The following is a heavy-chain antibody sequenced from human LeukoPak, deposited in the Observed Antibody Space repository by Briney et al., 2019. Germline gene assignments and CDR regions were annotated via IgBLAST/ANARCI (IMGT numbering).Heavy chain of an antibody. D-gene: IGHD2-15*01. V-gene: IGHV3-33*06. Sequence: GGSLRLSCAASGFTFSSYGMHWVRQAPGKGLAWVAVIWYDGSNKYYADSVKGRFTISRDNSKNTLYLQMNSLRAEDTAVYYCAKGLDWYCSGGSCYNIDYRGQGTLVTVSS. CDR2: IWYDGSNK. CDR3: AKGLDWYCSGGSCYNIDY. J-gene: IGHJ4*02. CDR1: GFTFSSYG.